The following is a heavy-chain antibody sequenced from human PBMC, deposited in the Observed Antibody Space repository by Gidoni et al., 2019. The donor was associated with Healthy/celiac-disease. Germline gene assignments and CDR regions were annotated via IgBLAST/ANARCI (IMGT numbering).Heavy chain of an antibody. CDR3: ANLYDFWSGLDAFDI. J-gene: IGHJ3*02. CDR2: ISYDGSNK. CDR1: GFTFSSYG. Sequence: QVQLVESGGGVVQPGRSLRLSCAASGFTFSSYGMHWVRQAPGKGLEWLAVISYDGSNKYYADSVKGRFTISRDNSKNTLYLQMNSLRAEDTAVYYCANLYDFWSGLDAFDIWGQGTMVTVSS. V-gene: IGHV3-30*18. D-gene: IGHD3-3*01.